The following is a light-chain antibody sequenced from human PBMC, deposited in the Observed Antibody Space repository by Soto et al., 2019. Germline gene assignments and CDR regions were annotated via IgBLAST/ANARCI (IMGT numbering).Light chain of an antibody. CDR1: QSVSRSY. V-gene: IGKV3D-20*01. CDR3: HQYDTSWT. CDR2: HAS. J-gene: IGKJ1*01. Sequence: EIVLAQSPATLSLSPGDRATLSCGASQSVSRSYLAWYQQKPGQAPRLLIYHASSRATGIPDRFGGSGSGTDFTLTISRLEAADFAVYYCHQYDTSWTFGQGTKVDIK.